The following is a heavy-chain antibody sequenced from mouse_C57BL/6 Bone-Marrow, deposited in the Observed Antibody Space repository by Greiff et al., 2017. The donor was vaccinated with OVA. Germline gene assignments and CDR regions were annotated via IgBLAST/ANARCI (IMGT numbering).Heavy chain of an antibody. D-gene: IGHD2-5*01. CDR2: IDPSDSET. Sequence: QLQLQQPGAELVRPGSSVKLSCKASGYTFTSYWMHWVKQRPIQGLEWIGNIDPSDSETHYNQKFKDKATLTVDKSSSTAYMQLSSLTSEDSAVYYCASGPYYSNYDAMDYWGQGTSVTVSS. V-gene: IGHV1-52*01. J-gene: IGHJ4*01. CDR3: ASGPYYSNYDAMDY. CDR1: GYTFTSYW.